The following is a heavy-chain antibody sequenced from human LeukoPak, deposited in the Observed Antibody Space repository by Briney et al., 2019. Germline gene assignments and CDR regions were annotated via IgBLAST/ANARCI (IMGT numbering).Heavy chain of an antibody. CDR3: ARDWVDGPEAATPMGWFDP. D-gene: IGHD2-15*01. V-gene: IGHV4-59*01. Sequence: KPTETLSLTCTVSGGSISSYYWSWIRQPPGKGLEWIGHIYYSGSTNYNPSLKSRVTISVDTSKNQFSLKLSSVTAADTAVYYCARDWVDGPEAATPMGWFDPWGQGTLVSLSS. CDR1: GGSISSYY. CDR2: IYYSGST. J-gene: IGHJ5*02.